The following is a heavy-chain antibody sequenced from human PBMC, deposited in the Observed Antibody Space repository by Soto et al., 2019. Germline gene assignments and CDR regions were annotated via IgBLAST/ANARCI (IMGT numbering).Heavy chain of an antibody. CDR1: GGTSTRYA. Sequence: QERLVQSGAEVRKPGSSVKVSCKVTGGTSTRYAINWVRQSPGQGLEWMGGIVPMFGTSKYAQKFQGRVTITADTSTTIAYMELRRLRSEDTAVYYCNRGSEYDFWSGYLWGNGSLVSVSS. J-gene: IGHJ4*01. CDR2: IVPMFGTS. CDR3: NRGSEYDFWSGYL. D-gene: IGHD3-3*01. V-gene: IGHV1-69*06.